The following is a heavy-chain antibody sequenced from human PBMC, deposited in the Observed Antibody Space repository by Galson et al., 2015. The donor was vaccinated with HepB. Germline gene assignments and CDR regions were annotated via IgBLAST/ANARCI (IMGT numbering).Heavy chain of an antibody. CDR2: IRWNSGSI. V-gene: IGHV3-9*01. J-gene: IGHJ5*02. D-gene: IGHD2-21*02. CDR1: GFSFNVYA. Sequence: SLRLSCAASGFSFNVYAMHWVRQAPGKGLKWVSGIRWNSGSIDYADSVKGRFTISRDNAKNSLYLQMNRLRAEDTAFYYCVKDIAPGVLEPGDDATFDAWGQGTLVTVSS. CDR3: VKDIAPGVLEPGDDATFDA.